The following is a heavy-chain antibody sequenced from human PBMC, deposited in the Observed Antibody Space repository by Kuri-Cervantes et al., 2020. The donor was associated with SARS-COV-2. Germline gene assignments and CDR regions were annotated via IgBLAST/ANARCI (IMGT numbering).Heavy chain of an antibody. V-gene: IGHV4-38-2*01. Sequence: LRLSCAVSGYSISSGYYWGWIRQPPGKGLEWIGSIYHSGSTYYNPSLKSRVTISVDTSKNQFSLKLSSVTAADTAVYYCARVVSRTIFGVVKPDAFDIWGQGTMVTVSS. D-gene: IGHD3-3*01. J-gene: IGHJ3*02. CDR1: GYSISSGYY. CDR2: IYHSGST. CDR3: ARVVSRTIFGVVKPDAFDI.